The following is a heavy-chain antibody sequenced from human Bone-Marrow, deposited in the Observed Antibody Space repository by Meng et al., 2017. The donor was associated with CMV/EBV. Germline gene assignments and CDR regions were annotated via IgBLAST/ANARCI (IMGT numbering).Heavy chain of an antibody. CDR3: AKAQGSYCPIYGKDV. CDR2: IYSGGSST. D-gene: IGHD1-26*01. J-gene: IGHJ6*02. CDR1: GFTFSSYA. V-gene: IGHV3-23*03. Sequence: GESLKISCAASGFTFSSYAMSWVRQAPGKGLEWVSVIYSGGSSTYYADSVKGRFTISRDNSKNTLYLQMNSLRAEDTAVYYCAKAQGSYCPIYGKDVWGQGTTVTVSS.